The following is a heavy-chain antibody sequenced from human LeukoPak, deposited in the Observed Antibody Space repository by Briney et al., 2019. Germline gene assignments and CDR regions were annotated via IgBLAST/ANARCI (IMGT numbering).Heavy chain of an antibody. CDR2: IYYSGST. CDR1: AGSISSSSYY. Sequence: SETLSLTCTVSAGSISSSSYYWGWIRQPPGKGLEWIGSIYYSGSTYYNPSLKSRVTISVDTSKNQFSLKLSPVTAADTAVYYCARHRGYNWNYWFDPWGQGTLVTVSS. V-gene: IGHV4-39*01. D-gene: IGHD1-7*01. CDR3: ARHRGYNWNYWFDP. J-gene: IGHJ5*02.